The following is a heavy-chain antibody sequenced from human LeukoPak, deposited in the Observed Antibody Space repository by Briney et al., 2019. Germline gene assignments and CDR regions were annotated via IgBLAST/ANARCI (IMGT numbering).Heavy chain of an antibody. CDR1: GGTFSSYA. J-gene: IGHJ4*02. V-gene: IGHV1-69*05. CDR3: ARSPFEWELLDY. D-gene: IGHD1-26*01. CDR2: IIPVFGTA. Sequence: ASVKVSCKASGGTFSSYAISWVRQAPGQGLEWMGGIIPVFGTANYAQKFQGRVTITTDESASTAYMELSSLRSEDTAVYYCARSPFEWELLDYWGQGTLVTVSS.